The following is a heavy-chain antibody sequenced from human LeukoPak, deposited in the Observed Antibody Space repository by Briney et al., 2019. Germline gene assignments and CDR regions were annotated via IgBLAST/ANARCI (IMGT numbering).Heavy chain of an antibody. CDR2: MNPNSGNT. D-gene: IGHD6-19*01. V-gene: IGHV1-8*01. Sequence: ASVKVSCKASGYTFTSYDINWVRQATGQGLEWMGWMNPNSGNTGYARKFQGGVTMTRNTSISTAYMELSSLRSEDTAVYYCARGRIAVAGTFYYYGMDVWGQGTTVTVSS. J-gene: IGHJ6*02. CDR1: GYTFTSYD. CDR3: ARGRIAVAGTFYYYGMDV.